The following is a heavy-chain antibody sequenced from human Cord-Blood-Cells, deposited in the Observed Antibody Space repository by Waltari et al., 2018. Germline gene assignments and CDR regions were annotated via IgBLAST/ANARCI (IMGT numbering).Heavy chain of an antibody. Sequence: SYWMSWVRQAPGKGLEWVANIKQDGSEKYYVDSVKGRFTISRDNAKNSLYLQMNSLRAEDTAVYYCARIRIVRAFDIWGQGTMVTVSS. V-gene: IGHV3-7*01. J-gene: IGHJ3*02. CDR2: IKQDGSEK. D-gene: IGHD6-6*01. CDR1: SYW. CDR3: ARIRIVRAFDI.